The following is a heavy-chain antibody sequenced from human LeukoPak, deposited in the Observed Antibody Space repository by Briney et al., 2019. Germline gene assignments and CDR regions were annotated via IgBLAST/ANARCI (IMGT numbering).Heavy chain of an antibody. CDR1: GDSVSINSIT. J-gene: IGHJ5*02. D-gene: IGHD2-2*01. Sequence: SQTLSLTCAFSGDSVSINSITWNWIRQSPSRGLEWLGRTYYRSTWYNDYAVSVRGRITVDPDTSKNQFSLHLNSVTPQDTAVYYCARRLTQYDCSDPWGHGILVTASS. V-gene: IGHV6-1*01. CDR2: TYYRSTWYN. CDR3: ARRLTQYDCSDP.